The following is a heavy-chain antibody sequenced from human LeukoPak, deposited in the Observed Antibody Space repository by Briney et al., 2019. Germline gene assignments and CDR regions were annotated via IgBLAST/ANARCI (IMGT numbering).Heavy chain of an antibody. Sequence: GGSLRLSCAASGFTFSSYGMHWVRQAPGKGLEWVAVISYDGSNKYYADSVKGRFTISRDNSKNTLYLQMNSLRAEDTAVYYCVKDSHYYGSGSYYKNWFDPWGQGTLVTVSS. CDR2: ISYDGSNK. V-gene: IGHV3-30*18. CDR3: VKDSHYYGSGSYYKNWFDP. J-gene: IGHJ5*02. D-gene: IGHD3-10*01. CDR1: GFTFSSYG.